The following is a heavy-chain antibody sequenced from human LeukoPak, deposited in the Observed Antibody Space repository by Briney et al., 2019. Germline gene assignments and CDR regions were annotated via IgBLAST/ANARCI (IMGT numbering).Heavy chain of an antibody. CDR3: ARGLPLWFDP. CDR1: GFDFSTSA. V-gene: IGHV3-33*01. Sequence: GGSLRLSCAASGFDFSTSAMQWVRQAPGKGLEWVAVIWNDGKNEYYTDSVKGRFTISRDNSKNTLYLQMNSLRVEDTAVYYCARGLPLWFDPWGQGTLVTVSS. J-gene: IGHJ5*02. CDR2: IWNDGKNE.